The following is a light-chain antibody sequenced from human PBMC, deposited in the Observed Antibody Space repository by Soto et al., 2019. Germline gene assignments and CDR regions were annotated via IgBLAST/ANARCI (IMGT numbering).Light chain of an antibody. J-gene: IGKJ4*01. CDR2: DAS. CDR3: QQRRNWPYT. Sequence: EIVLTQSPATLSLSPGDRATLSCRASQSVSSYLAWYQQKPGQAPRLLIYDASNRATGIPARFSASGSGTDFTLTITSLEPEDFAVYYCQQRRNWPYTFGGGTKVEIK. V-gene: IGKV3-11*01. CDR1: QSVSSY.